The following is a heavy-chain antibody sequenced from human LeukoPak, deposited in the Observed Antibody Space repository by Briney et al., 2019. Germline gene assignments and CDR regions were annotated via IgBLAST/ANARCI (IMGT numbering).Heavy chain of an antibody. D-gene: IGHD3-10*01. V-gene: IGHV3-21*01. Sequence: KSGGSLRLSCAASGFTFSSYSMNWVRQAPGKGLEWVSSISSSSSYIYYADSVKGRFTISRDNAKNSLYLQMNSLRAEDTAVYYCARTATVRGEWRYYFDYWGQGTLVTVSS. CDR2: ISSSSSYI. CDR3: ARTATVRGEWRYYFDY. CDR1: GFTFSSYS. J-gene: IGHJ4*02.